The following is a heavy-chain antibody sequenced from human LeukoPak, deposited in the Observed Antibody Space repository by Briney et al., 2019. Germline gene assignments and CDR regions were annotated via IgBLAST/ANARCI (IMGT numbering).Heavy chain of an antibody. V-gene: IGHV3-30*03. Sequence: PGRSLRLSCAASGFTFSSYGMHWVRQAPGKGLEWVAVISYDGSNKYYADSVKGRFTISRDNSKNTLYLQMNSLRAEDTAVYYCARVGGYSYGYEEIDYWGQGTLVTVSS. CDR1: GFTFSSYG. J-gene: IGHJ4*02. CDR2: ISYDGSNK. D-gene: IGHD5-18*01. CDR3: ARVGGYSYGYEEIDY.